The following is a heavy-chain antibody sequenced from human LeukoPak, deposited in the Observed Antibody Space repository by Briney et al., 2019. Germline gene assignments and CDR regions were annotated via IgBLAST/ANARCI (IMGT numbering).Heavy chain of an antibody. CDR3: VSTNDQLHYDSSGYYGY. Sequence: PSETLSLTCTVSGGSISSGGYYWSWIRQPPGKGLEWIGDIYHSGTTHYNPSLKSRVTISVDRSKNQFSLKLTSVTAADTAVYYCVSTNDQLHYDSSGYYGYWGQGTLVTVSS. J-gene: IGHJ4*02. D-gene: IGHD3-22*01. CDR1: GGSISSGGYY. CDR2: IYHSGTT. V-gene: IGHV4-30-2*01.